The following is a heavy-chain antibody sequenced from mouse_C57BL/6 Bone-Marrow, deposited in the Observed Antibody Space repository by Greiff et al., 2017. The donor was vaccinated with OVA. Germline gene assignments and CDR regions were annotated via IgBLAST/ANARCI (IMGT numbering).Heavy chain of an antibody. D-gene: IGHD1-1*01. CDR3: ARDVTTGVAYYFDY. CDR1: GYTFTGYW. J-gene: IGHJ2*01. Sequence: QVQLQQSGGELMKPGASVKLSCTATGYTFTGYWIAWVQQRPGHGLEWIGEIFPGSGSTNYHEKFKGKATFTADTSSNTAYMQLSSLTTEDSAIYYCARDVTTGVAYYFDYWGQGTTLTVSS. CDR2: IFPGSGST. V-gene: IGHV1-9*01.